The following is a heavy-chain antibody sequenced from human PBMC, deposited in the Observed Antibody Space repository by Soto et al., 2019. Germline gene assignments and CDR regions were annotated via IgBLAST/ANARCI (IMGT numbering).Heavy chain of an antibody. V-gene: IGHV3-33*01. CDR2: IWYDGSNK. CDR1: GFTFSSYG. J-gene: IGHJ6*02. Sequence: QVQLVESGGGGVQPGGSLGLSCAASGFTFSSYGIHWVRRAPGKGRGWVAVIWYDGSNKYYADSVKGRLPISRDNSKNTLYLQMNSLRAEDTAVYYCAREVAGYSYGMDVWGQGTTVTVSS. D-gene: IGHD5-18*01. CDR3: AREVAGYSYGMDV.